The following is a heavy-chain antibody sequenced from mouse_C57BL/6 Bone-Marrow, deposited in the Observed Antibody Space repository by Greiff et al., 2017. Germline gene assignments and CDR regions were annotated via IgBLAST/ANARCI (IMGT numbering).Heavy chain of an antibody. Sequence: VQLQQSGPELVKPGASVKISCKASGYTFTDYYMNWVKQSHGKSLEWIGDINPNNGGTSYNQKFKGKATLTVAKSSSTAYMALRSLTSEASAVYYCAPGYSWFAYCGRGTLVTVSA. D-gene: IGHD2-3*01. CDR1: GYTFTDYY. CDR2: INPNNGGT. V-gene: IGHV1-26*01. CDR3: APGYSWFAY. J-gene: IGHJ3*01.